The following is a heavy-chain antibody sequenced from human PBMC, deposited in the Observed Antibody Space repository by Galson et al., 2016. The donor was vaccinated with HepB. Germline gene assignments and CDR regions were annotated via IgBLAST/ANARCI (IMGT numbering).Heavy chain of an antibody. Sequence: QSGAEVKEPGESLTISCKGSGYTFTNYWISWVRQMPGKGLEWMGRIEPSDSYTTYSPSFQGHVTFSVDKSISTAYLQWSSLKASDTAMYFCARHDDYGDYGYYYYGMDVWGQGTTVTVSS. CDR1: GYTFTNYW. J-gene: IGHJ6*02. CDR3: ARHDDYGDYGYYYYGMDV. CDR2: IEPSDSYT. V-gene: IGHV5-10-1*01. D-gene: IGHD4-17*01.